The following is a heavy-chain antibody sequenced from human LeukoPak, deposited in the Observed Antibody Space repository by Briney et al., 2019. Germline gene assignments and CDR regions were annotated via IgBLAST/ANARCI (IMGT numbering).Heavy chain of an antibody. CDR1: GYTFTSYG. CDR3: ARDHDYYGSGRGSRFDP. CDR2: ISAYNGNT. J-gene: IGHJ5*02. D-gene: IGHD3-10*01. Sequence: ASVKVSCKASGYTFTSYGISWVRQAPGQGLEWMGWISAYNGNTNYAQKLQGRVTMTTDTSTSTAYMAVRSLRSDDTAVYYCARDHDYYGSGRGSRFDPWGQGTLVTVSS. V-gene: IGHV1-18*01.